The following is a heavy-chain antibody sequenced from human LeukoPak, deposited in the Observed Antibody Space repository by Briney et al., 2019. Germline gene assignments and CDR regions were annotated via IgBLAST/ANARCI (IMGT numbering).Heavy chain of an antibody. V-gene: IGHV3-15*01. CDR1: GFPFTNYA. CDR2: IKSKTDGGTT. D-gene: IGHD3-22*01. J-gene: IGHJ4*02. Sequence: GGSLRLSCAASGFPFTNYAVHWVRQAPGKGLEWVGRIKSKTDGGTTDYAAPVKGRFTISRDDSKNTLYLQMNSLKTEDTAVYYCTTDHATPDTRYDSSGLFDYWGQGTLVTVSS. CDR3: TTDHATPDTRYDSSGLFDY.